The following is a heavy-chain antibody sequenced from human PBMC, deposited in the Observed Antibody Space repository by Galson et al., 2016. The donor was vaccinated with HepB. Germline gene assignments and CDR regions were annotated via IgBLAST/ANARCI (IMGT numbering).Heavy chain of an antibody. Sequence: SLRLSCAASGFTFSNYGMHWVRQASGKGLEWVAIICYDGSKIDYADSVKGRFTISRDNANNALSLQMNTLRADDTAVYYCARAGLGTANTFAYFDSWGQGTLVTVSS. J-gene: IGHJ4*02. CDR2: ICYDGSKI. CDR1: GFTFSNYG. D-gene: IGHD1/OR15-1a*01. CDR3: ARAGLGTANTFAYFDS. V-gene: IGHV3-33*01.